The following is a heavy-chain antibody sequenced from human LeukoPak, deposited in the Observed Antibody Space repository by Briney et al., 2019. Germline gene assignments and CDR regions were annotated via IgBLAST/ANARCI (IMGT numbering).Heavy chain of an antibody. Sequence: GGSLRLSCAASGFTFSSYSMNWVRQAPGKGLEWVANIKQDGSEKYYVDSVKGRFTISRDNAKNSLYLQMNSLRAEDTAVYYCAREGRVGATPHNWFDPWGQGTLVTVSS. CDR3: AREGRVGATPHNWFDP. CDR1: GFTFSSYS. J-gene: IGHJ5*02. D-gene: IGHD1-26*01. V-gene: IGHV3-7*01. CDR2: IKQDGSEK.